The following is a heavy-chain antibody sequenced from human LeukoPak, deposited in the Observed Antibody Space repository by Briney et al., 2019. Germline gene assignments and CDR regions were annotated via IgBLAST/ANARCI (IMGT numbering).Heavy chain of an antibody. J-gene: IGHJ4*02. D-gene: IGHD1-20*01. CDR1: GYTFTSYG. CDR3: ARRGNWNDFDY. V-gene: IGHV1-18*01. Sequence: ASVKVSCKASGYTFTSYGISWVRQAPGQGLEWMGWISAYSGNRNYAQKLQGRVTTTTDTSTSTAYMELRSLTSDDTAVYYCARRGNWNDFDYWGQGTLVTVSS. CDR2: ISAYSGNR.